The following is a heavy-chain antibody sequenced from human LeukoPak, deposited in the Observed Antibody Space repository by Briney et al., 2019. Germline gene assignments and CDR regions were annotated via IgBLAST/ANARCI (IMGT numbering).Heavy chain of an antibody. D-gene: IGHD3-10*01. CDR2: IYYSGTT. Sequence: SETLSLTCSVSGDSMSGYYWGLIRQPPGKGLEWIGYIYYSGTTTYNPSLRSRVTISIDTSENQFSLKLSSVTAADTAVYYCARGGYYGSGNDFRFDPWGQGTLVTVSS. CDR3: ARGGYYGSGNDFRFDP. V-gene: IGHV4-59*01. J-gene: IGHJ5*02. CDR1: GDSMSGYY.